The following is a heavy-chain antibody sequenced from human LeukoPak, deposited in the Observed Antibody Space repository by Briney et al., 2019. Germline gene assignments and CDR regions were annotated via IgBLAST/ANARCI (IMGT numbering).Heavy chain of an antibody. CDR2: IIPILGIA. V-gene: IGHV1-69*04. CDR3: ARDPRYDSSGYSSPFDY. CDR1: GGTFSSYA. D-gene: IGHD3-22*01. Sequence: SVKVSCKASGGTFSSYAISWVRQAPGQGLEWMGRIIPILGIANYAQKFQGRVTITADKSTSTAYMELSSLRSEDTAVYYCARDPRYDSSGYSSPFDYWGQGTLVTVSS. J-gene: IGHJ4*02.